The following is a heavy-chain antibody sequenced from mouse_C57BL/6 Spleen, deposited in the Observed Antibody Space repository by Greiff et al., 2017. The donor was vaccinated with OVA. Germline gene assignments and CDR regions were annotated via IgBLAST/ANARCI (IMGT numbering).Heavy chain of an antibody. CDR1: GFSLTSYG. J-gene: IGHJ1*03. V-gene: IGHV2-2*01. D-gene: IGHD2-4*01. CDR3: ARNYDYDDGEAWYCDV. Sequence: VKLMESGPGLVQPSQSLSITCTVSGFSLTSYGVHWVRQSPGKGLEWLGVIWSGGSTDYNAAFISRLSISKDNSKSQVFFKMNSLQADDTAIYYCARNYDYDDGEAWYCDVWGTGTTVTVSS. CDR2: IWSGGST.